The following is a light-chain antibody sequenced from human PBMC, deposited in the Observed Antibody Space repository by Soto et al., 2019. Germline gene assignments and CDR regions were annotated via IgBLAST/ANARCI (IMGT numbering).Light chain of an antibody. CDR1: QSISSW. V-gene: IGKV1-5*01. CDR2: DAS. Sequence: DIQMTQSPSTLSASVGVRVNITCRASQSISSWLAWYQQKPGKAPKLLIYDASSLESGVPSRFSGSGSGTEFTLTISSLQPDDFATYYCQQYNSYPYTFGQGTKLEIK. CDR3: QQYNSYPYT. J-gene: IGKJ2*01.